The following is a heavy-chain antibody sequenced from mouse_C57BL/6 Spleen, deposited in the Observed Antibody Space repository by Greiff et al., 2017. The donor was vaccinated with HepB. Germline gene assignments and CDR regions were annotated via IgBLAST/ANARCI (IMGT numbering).Heavy chain of an antibody. CDR3: ARSTGGFAY. CDR2: IYPSDSET. CDR1: GYTFTSYW. Sequence: QVQLQQPGAELVRPGSSVKLSCKASGYTFTSYWMDWVKQRPGQGLEWIGNIYPSDSETHYNQKFKDKATLTVAKSSSTAYMQLSSLTSDDSAVYYCARSTGGFAYWGQGTLVTVSA. D-gene: IGHD4-1*01. V-gene: IGHV1-61*01. J-gene: IGHJ3*01.